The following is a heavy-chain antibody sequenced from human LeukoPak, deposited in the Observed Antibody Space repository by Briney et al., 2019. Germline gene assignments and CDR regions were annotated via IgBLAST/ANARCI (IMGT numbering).Heavy chain of an antibody. D-gene: IGHD3-10*01. CDR3: ARDLWVRGSFDP. CDR1: GYSFTSHY. CDR2: INPSGSST. J-gene: IGHJ5*02. Sequence: ASVKVSCKASGYSFTSHYMHWVRQAPGQGLEWLGLINPSGSSTLYAQKFQGRVTMTTDTSTSTAYMELRSLRSDDTAVYYCARDLWVRGSFDPWGQGTLVTVSS. V-gene: IGHV1-46*01.